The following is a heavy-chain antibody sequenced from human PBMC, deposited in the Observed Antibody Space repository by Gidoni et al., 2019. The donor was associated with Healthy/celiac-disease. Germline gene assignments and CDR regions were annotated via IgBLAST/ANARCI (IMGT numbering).Heavy chain of an antibody. CDR2: ISAYNSNT. Sequence: QVQLVQSGAEVKKPGASVKVSCKASGYTITSYGNRGLRQHTGQGLEWMGWISAYNSNTNYAQKLQGRVTMTTDTSTSTAYMELRSLRSDDTAVYYCAREAQDIVVVVAATGNYFDYWGQGTLVTVSS. CDR3: AREAQDIVVVVAATGNYFDY. V-gene: IGHV1-18*01. J-gene: IGHJ4*02. CDR1: GYTITSYG. D-gene: IGHD2-15*01.